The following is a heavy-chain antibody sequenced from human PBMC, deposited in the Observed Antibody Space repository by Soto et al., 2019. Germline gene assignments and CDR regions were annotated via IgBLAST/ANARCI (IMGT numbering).Heavy chain of an antibody. J-gene: IGHJ3*02. CDR1: GGTFSSYA. Sequence: QVQLVQSGAEVKKPRSSVKVSCKASGGTFSSYAISWVLQAPGQGLEWMGGIIPIFGTANYAQKFQGRVTITEDESTSTAYMELSSLRSEDTAVYYCARDRDYYDSSGYYDAFDIWGQGTMVTVSS. CDR2: IIPIFGTA. V-gene: IGHV1-69*12. CDR3: ARDRDYYDSSGYYDAFDI. D-gene: IGHD3-22*01.